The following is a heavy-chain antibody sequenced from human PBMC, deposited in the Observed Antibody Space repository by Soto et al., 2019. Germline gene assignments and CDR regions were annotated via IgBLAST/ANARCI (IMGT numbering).Heavy chain of an antibody. Sequence: SETLSLTCTVSGGSISSYYWSWIRQPPGKGLEWIGYIYYSGSTNYNPSLKSRATISVDTSKNQFSLKLSSVTAADTAVYYCARVDYGDYYAFDIWGQGTMVTVSS. CDR1: GGSISSYY. V-gene: IGHV4-59*01. D-gene: IGHD4-17*01. CDR2: IYYSGST. CDR3: ARVDYGDYYAFDI. J-gene: IGHJ3*02.